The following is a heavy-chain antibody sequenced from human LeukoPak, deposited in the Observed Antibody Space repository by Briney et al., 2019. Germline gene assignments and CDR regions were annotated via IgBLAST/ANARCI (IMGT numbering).Heavy chain of an antibody. D-gene: IGHD6-19*01. CDR3: AKDLSSGWYDY. CDR1: GFTSSSYG. Sequence: GGSLRLSCAASGFTSSSYGMHWVRQAPGKGLEWVAVISYDGSNKYYADSVKGRFTISRDNSKNTLYLQMNSLRAEDTAVYYCAKDLSSGWYDYWGQGTLVTVSS. J-gene: IGHJ4*02. CDR2: ISYDGSNK. V-gene: IGHV3-30*18.